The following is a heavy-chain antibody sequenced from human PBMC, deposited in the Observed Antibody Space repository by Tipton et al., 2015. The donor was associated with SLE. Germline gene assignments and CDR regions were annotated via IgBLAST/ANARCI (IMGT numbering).Heavy chain of an antibody. V-gene: IGHV3-74*01. CDR1: GFTFHNYW. CDR2: LSTDGRVT. CDR3: ARAPTISVAGTTDPFGMDV. J-gene: IGHJ6*02. D-gene: IGHD6-19*01. Sequence: SLRLSCAAAGFTFHNYWMHWVRPAPGKGLVWVSSLSTDGRVTTYADSVKGRLTISRDNAKNTLYLQMRSLRVEDTGIYYCARAPTISVAGTTDPFGMDVWGPGTRVTVSS.